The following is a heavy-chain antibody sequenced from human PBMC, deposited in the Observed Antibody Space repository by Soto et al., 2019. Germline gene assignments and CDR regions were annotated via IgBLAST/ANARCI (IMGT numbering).Heavy chain of an antibody. CDR2: IYSGGGT. D-gene: IGHD3-22*01. Sequence: PGWSLRLSCAASGFTVSSNYMSLVRQAPGKGLEWVSVIYSGGGTYYADSVKGRFTISRDNSKNTLYLQMNSLRAEDTAVYYCASSPRYDSSGYRFEYWGKGTLVTVSS. CDR1: GFTVSSNY. CDR3: ASSPRYDSSGYRFEY. V-gene: IGHV3-53*01. J-gene: IGHJ4*02.